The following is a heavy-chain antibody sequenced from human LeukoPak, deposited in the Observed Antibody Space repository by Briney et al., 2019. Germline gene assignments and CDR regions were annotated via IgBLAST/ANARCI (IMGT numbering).Heavy chain of an antibody. V-gene: IGHV3-21*01. CDR2: ISGSSTDI. CDR1: GFTFSSYA. CDR3: ARDPQLTTVSFDY. J-gene: IGHJ4*02. Sequence: GGSLRLSCAASGFTFSSYAMTWVRQAPGKGLEWVSSISGSSTDIYYADSVKGRFTIPRDNAKNSLYLQMNSLRAEDTTVYYCARDPQLTTVSFDYWGQGTLVTVSS. D-gene: IGHD4-17*01.